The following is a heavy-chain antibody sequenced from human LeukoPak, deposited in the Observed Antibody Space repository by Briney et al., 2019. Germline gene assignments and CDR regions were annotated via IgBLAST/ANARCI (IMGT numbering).Heavy chain of an antibody. CDR2: ISYDGSNK. D-gene: IGHD3-3*01. V-gene: IGHV3-30-3*01. Sequence: PGGSLRLSCAASGFTFSSYAMHWVRQAPGKGLEWVAVISYDGSNKYYADSVKGRFTISRDNSKNTLYLQMNSLRAEDTAVYYCAGDMGHLRFLEWLLTNTTGGFDYWGQGTLVTVSS. J-gene: IGHJ4*02. CDR3: AGDMGHLRFLEWLLTNTTGGFDY. CDR1: GFTFSSYA.